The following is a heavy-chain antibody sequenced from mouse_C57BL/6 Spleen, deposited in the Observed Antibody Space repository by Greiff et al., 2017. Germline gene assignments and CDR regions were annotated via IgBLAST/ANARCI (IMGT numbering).Heavy chain of an antibody. V-gene: IGHV1-64*01. J-gene: IGHJ2*01. Sequence: QVQLQQPGAELVKPGASVKLSCKASGYTFTSYWMHWVKQRPGQGLEWIGMIHPKSGSTNYNEKFKSKATLTVDKSSSTAYMQLSSLTSEDSAVYYCARATVGPGDFDYWGQGTTLTVSS. D-gene: IGHD1-1*01. CDR2: IHPKSGST. CDR1: GYTFTSYW. CDR3: ARATVGPGDFDY.